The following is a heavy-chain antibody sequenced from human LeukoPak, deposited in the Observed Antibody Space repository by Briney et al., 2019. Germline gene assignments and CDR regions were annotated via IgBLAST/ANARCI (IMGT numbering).Heavy chain of an antibody. CDR1: GFTFSSYE. V-gene: IGHV3-48*03. Sequence: GGSLRLSCAASGFTFSSYEMNWVRQAPGKGLEWVSYISSSGSTIYYADSVKGRFTISRDNAKNSLYLQMNSLRAEDTAVYYCARAAQYQLPVQIVFEYYFDYWGRGTLVTVSS. CDR2: ISSSGSTI. CDR3: ARAAQYQLPVQIVFEYYFDY. D-gene: IGHD2-2*01. J-gene: IGHJ4*02.